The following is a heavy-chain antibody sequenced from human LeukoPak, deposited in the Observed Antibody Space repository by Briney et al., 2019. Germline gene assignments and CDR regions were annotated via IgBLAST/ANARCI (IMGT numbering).Heavy chain of an antibody. CDR2: INHSERT. Sequence: PSETLSLTCAVYGGSFSGYYWSWIRQPPGKGLEWIGEINHSERTNYNPSREGRVTISVDTSKNQFSLKLSSVTAADTAVYYCARGVYCSGGSCYEDYWGQGTLVSVSS. J-gene: IGHJ4*02. CDR3: ARGVYCSGGSCYEDY. CDR1: GGSFSGYY. D-gene: IGHD2-15*01. V-gene: IGHV4-34*01.